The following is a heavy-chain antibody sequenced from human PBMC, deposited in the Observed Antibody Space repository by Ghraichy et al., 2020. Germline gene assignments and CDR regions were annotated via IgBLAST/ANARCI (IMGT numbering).Heavy chain of an antibody. V-gene: IGHV3-23*01. CDR3: ARGRGGYCDGDCSSRILDY. CDR1: GFTFSNYA. D-gene: IGHD2-21*01. CDR2: ISGDGGST. Sequence: GALNISCAASGFTFSNYAMSWVRQAPGKGLEWVSIISGDGGSTHDADSVKGRFTISRDNSKKMLSLQMNSLRGDDTAVYYCARGRGGYCDGDCSSRILDYWGQGILVTVSS. J-gene: IGHJ4*02.